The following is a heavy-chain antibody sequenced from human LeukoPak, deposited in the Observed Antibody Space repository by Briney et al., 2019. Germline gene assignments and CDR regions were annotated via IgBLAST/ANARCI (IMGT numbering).Heavy chain of an antibody. CDR3: ARDGGSRGEMGY. CDR2: IHYSGST. Sequence: SETLSLTCTVSGGSISSSSYYWGWIRQPPGKGLEWIGSIHYSGSTNYNPSLKSRVTISVDTSKNQFSLKLSSVTAADTAVYYCARDGGSRGEMGYWGQGTLVTVSS. V-gene: IGHV4-39*07. CDR1: GGSISSSSYY. D-gene: IGHD5-24*01. J-gene: IGHJ4*02.